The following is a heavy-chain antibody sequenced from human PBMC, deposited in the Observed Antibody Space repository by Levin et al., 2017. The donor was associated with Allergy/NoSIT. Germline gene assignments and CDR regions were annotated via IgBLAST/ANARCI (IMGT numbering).Heavy chain of an antibody. D-gene: IGHD3-10*01. CDR3: ARAVSGSYFDY. Sequence: GESLKISCAASGFSFSDYPMTWVRRGQAKGLEWLASTSYDGSIKNYADSVKGRLPISRDNSKDTLYLQMSSLRSEDTGVYYCARAVSGSYFDYWGQGTLVTVSS. V-gene: IGHV3-30-3*01. J-gene: IGHJ4*02. CDR2: TSYDGSIK. CDR1: GFSFSDYP.